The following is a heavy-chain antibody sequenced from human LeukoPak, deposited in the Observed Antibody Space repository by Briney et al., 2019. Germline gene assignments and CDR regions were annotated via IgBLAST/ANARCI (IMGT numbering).Heavy chain of an antibody. CDR2: ISSSSSTI. Sequence: GGSLRLSCAASGFTFSSYSMNWVRQAPGKGLEWVSYISSSSSTIYYADSVKGRFTISRDNAKNSLYLQMNGLRAEDTAVYYCTTLIIILTGAFDFWGQGTVVTVST. D-gene: IGHD7-27*01. CDR3: TTLIIILTGAFDF. V-gene: IGHV3-48*04. J-gene: IGHJ3*01. CDR1: GFTFSSYS.